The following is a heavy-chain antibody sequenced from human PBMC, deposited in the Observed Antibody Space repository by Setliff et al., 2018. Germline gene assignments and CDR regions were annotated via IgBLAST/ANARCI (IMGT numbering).Heavy chain of an antibody. Sequence: ASVKVSCKASGYNFTGYYMYWVRQAPGQGLEWMGWINPNSGGTNYAQKFQGRVSMTRETSISTAFLELNGLRSDDTAVYYCTKDLKKWLQFGWYFDLWGRGTLVTVSS. CDR2: INPNSGGT. CDR1: GYNFTGYY. D-gene: IGHD5-12*01. CDR3: TKDLKKWLQFGWYFDL. V-gene: IGHV1-2*02. J-gene: IGHJ2*01.